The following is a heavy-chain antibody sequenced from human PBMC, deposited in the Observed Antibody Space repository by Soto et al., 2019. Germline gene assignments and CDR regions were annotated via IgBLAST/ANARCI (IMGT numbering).Heavy chain of an antibody. V-gene: IGHV5-51*01. CDR1: GYSFTSYL. Sequence: VESLKISCKCSGYSFTSYLIGCVLQMPGKGLDWMGIIYPGDSDTRYSPSFQGQVTISADKSISTAYLQWSSLKASDTAMYYCARLIEAAGTEYGMEVWGQGTT. CDR3: ARLIEAAGTEYGMEV. CDR2: IYPGDSDT. D-gene: IGHD6-13*01. J-gene: IGHJ6*01.